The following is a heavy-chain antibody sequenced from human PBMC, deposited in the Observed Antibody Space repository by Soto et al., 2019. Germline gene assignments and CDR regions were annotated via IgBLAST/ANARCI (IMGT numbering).Heavy chain of an antibody. CDR2: ISAYNGNT. CDR3: ARLEPNIVVVPAAIVGGPPSFCYYYGMDV. Sequence: SSAQQEQGKGIEWMGWISAYNGNTNYAQKLQGRVTMTTDTSTSTAYMELRSLRSDDTAVYYCARLEPNIVVVPAAIVGGPPSFCYYYGMDVWGQGPTVTVSS. J-gene: IGHJ6*02. D-gene: IGHD2-2*01. V-gene: IGHV1-18*01.